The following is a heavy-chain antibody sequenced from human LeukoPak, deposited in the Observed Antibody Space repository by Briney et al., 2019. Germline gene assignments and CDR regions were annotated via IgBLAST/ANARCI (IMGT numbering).Heavy chain of an antibody. CDR3: ARVPTLLWFGESLSFDY. Sequence: ASVKVSCKASGYTFTSYGISWVRQAPGQGLEWMGWISAYNGNTNYAQKLQGRVTMTTDTSTSTAYMELRSLRSDDTAVYYCARVPTLLWFGESLSFDYWGQGTLVTVSS. CDR2: ISAYNGNT. D-gene: IGHD3-10*01. CDR1: GYTFTSYG. J-gene: IGHJ4*02. V-gene: IGHV1-18*01.